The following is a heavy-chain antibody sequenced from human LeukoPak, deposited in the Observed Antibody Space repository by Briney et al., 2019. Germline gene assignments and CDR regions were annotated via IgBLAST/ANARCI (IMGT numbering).Heavy chain of an antibody. V-gene: IGHV4-34*01. CDR3: ARGEDYGDYFDYFDY. Sequence: SETLSLTCAVYGGSFSGYYWSWIRQPPGKGLEWIGEINHSGSTNYNPSLKSRVTISVDTSKNQFSLKLSSVTAADTAVYYCARGEDYGDYFDYFDYWGQGTLVTVSS. CDR2: INHSGST. CDR1: GGSFSGYY. J-gene: IGHJ4*02. D-gene: IGHD4-17*01.